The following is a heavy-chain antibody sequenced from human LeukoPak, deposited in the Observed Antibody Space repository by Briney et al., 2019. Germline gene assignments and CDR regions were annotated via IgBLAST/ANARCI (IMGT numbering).Heavy chain of an antibody. CDR1: GGSISSYY. CDR2: IYTSGST. Sequence: SSETLSLTCTVSGGSISSYYWSWIRQPAGKGLDWVGRIYTSGSTNYNPSLKSRVTMSVDTSKNQFSLKLSSVTAADTAVYYCARVGGSDTGGYSDYWGQGSLVTVSS. CDR3: ARVGGSDTGGYSDY. J-gene: IGHJ4*02. V-gene: IGHV4-4*07. D-gene: IGHD3-22*01.